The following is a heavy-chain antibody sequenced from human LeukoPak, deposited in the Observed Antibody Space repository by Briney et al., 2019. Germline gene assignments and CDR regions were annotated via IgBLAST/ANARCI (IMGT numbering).Heavy chain of an antibody. V-gene: IGHV4-59*01. D-gene: IGHD6-19*01. CDR3: ARRRPSVAANYFDY. J-gene: IGHJ4*02. CDR2: ICYSGST. CDR1: GGSISSYY. Sequence: SETLSLTCTVSGGSISSYYWSWIRQPPGKGLEWIGYICYSGSTNYNPSLKSRVTISVDTSKNQFSLKLSSVTAADTAVYYCARRRPSVAANYFDYWGQGTLVTVSS.